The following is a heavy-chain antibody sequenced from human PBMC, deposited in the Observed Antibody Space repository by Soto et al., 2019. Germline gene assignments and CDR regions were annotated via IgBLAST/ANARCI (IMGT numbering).Heavy chain of an antibody. D-gene: IGHD6-19*01. V-gene: IGHV4-4*02. CDR1: GGSISSSNW. CDR2: IYHSGST. CDR3: ARVSAVAGSFEY. Sequence: QVQLQESGPGLVKPSGTLSLTCAVSGGSISSSNWWSWVRQPPGKGLQWIGEIYHSGSTNYNPSLKSRXXIXIXISKNQFSLKLSYVTAADTAVYYCARVSAVAGSFEYWGQGTLVTVSS. J-gene: IGHJ4*02.